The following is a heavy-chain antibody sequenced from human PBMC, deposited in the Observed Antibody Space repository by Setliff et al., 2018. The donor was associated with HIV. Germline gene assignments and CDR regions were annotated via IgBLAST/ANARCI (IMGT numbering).Heavy chain of an antibody. CDR2: INHSGST. D-gene: IGHD1-1*01. Sequence: SETLSLTCAVYGGSFSSYFWSWIRQPPGKGLEWIGEINHSGSTNYNPSLKSRVTISVDTSKNQFSLRLSSVTAADTAVYYCARERSLIKNRRYFDSRGQGTLVTVSS. CDR1: GGSFSSYF. J-gene: IGHJ4*02. V-gene: IGHV4-34*01. CDR3: ARERSLIKNRRYFDS.